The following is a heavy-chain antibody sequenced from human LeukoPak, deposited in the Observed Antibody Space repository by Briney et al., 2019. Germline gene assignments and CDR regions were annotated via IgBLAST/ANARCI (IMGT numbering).Heavy chain of an antibody. CDR2: IYYSGST. Sequence: SETLSLTCTVSGGSVSSGSYYWSWIRQPPGQELQSVGYIYYSGSTNYNPSLKSRVTISVDTSKNQFSLKLSSVTAADTAVYYCARLDWGYWYFDLWGRGTLVTVSS. D-gene: IGHD3/OR15-3a*01. V-gene: IGHV4-61*01. CDR3: ARLDWGYWYFDL. CDR1: GGSVSSGSYY. J-gene: IGHJ2*01.